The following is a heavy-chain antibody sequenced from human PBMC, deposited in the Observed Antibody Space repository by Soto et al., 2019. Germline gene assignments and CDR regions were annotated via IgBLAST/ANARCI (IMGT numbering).Heavy chain of an antibody. CDR2: ITYDGSNK. D-gene: IGHD1-26*01. J-gene: IGHJ4*02. CDR1: GSTFSNFA. Sequence: GGSLRLSYAASGSTFSNFAMHWVRQAPGKGLEWVSVITYDGSNKNYADSVTGRFTISRDNSKNTLYLQMNSLRPDDTAVYYCAKDSSGRYPAYFDYWGQGTQVTVSS. V-gene: IGHV3-30-3*01. CDR3: AKDSSGRYPAYFDY.